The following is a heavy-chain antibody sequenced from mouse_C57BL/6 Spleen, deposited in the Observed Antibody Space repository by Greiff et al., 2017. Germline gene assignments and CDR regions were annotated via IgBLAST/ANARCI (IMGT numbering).Heavy chain of an antibody. CDR3: ARGSSDFDY. CDR2: ISSGSSTL. Sequence: EVKLVESGGGLVKPGGSLKLSCAASGFTFSDYGMHWVRQAPEKGLEWVAYISSGSSTLYYADTVKGRFTISRDNAKNTLFLQMTSLRSEDTAMYYCARGSSDFDYWGQGTTLTVSS. CDR1: GFTFSDYG. J-gene: IGHJ2*01. D-gene: IGHD1-1*01. V-gene: IGHV5-17*01.